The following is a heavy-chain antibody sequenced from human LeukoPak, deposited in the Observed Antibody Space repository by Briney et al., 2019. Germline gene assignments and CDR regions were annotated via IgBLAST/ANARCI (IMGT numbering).Heavy chain of an antibody. CDR1: GGSFSGYY. J-gene: IGHJ4*02. D-gene: IGHD2-2*01. V-gene: IGHV4-34*01. CDR3: ARGPRHHIVVVPAAMRPFDY. CDR2: INHSGST. Sequence: SETLSLTCAVYGGSFSGYYWSRIRQPPGKGLEWIGEINHSGSTNYNPSLKSRVTISVDTSKNQFYLKLSSVTAADTAVYYCARGPRHHIVVVPAAMRPFDYWGQGTLVTVSS.